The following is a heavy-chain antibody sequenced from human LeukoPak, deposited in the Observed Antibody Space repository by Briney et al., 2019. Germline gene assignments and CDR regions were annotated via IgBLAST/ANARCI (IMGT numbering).Heavy chain of an antibody. Sequence: PGGSLRLSCAASGFTFSSYAMSWVRQAPGKGLEWVSAISGSGGSTYYADSVKGRFTISRDNSKNTLYLQMNSLRAEDTAVYYCARDRRRLDTAMAGDYYYGMDVWGQGTTVTVSS. D-gene: IGHD5-18*01. V-gene: IGHV3-23*01. CDR2: ISGSGGST. CDR1: GFTFSSYA. CDR3: ARDRRRLDTAMAGDYYYGMDV. J-gene: IGHJ6*02.